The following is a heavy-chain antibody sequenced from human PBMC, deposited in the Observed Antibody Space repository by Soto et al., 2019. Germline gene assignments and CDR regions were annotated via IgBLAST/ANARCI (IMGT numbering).Heavy chain of an antibody. D-gene: IGHD4-17*01. CDR3: ARGGNRLRKLSSLDY. Sequence: QVQLQQWGAGLLKPSETLSLTCAVYGGSFSGYYWSWIRQPPGKGLEWIGEINHSGSTNYNPSHKSRVATPVDTSKNQFSLKLGAVTAAYTAVYYCARGGNRLRKLSSLDYWGQGTLVTVSS. CDR2: INHSGST. V-gene: IGHV4-34*01. J-gene: IGHJ4*02. CDR1: GGSFSGYY.